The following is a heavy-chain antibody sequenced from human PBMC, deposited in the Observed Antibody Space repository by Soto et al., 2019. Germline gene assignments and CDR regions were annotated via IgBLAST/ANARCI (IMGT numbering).Heavy chain of an antibody. V-gene: IGHV3-15*01. D-gene: IGHD3-9*01. Sequence: GGSLRLSCAASGFTFSNAWMSWVRQAPGKGLEWVGRIKSKTDGGTTDYAAPVKGRFTISRDDSKNTLYLQMNSLKTEDTAVYYCTTELYDVLTGYYLAYWGQGTLVTVSS. CDR2: IKSKTDGGTT. CDR3: TTELYDVLTGYYLAY. CDR1: GFTFSNAW. J-gene: IGHJ4*02.